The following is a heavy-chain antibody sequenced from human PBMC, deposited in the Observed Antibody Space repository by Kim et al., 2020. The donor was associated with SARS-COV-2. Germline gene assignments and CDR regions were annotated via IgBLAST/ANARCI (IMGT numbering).Heavy chain of an antibody. CDR3: AKDRSLYY. Sequence: GGSLRLSCAASGFTVSSNYMSWVRQAPGKGLEWVAIIHDGGSTNYEESVEGRFNVTRDNFKNISYLQMNNLRVEDTAVYYCAKDRSLYYWGQGTLVTVSA. V-gene: IGHV3-66*01. CDR1: GFTVSSNY. J-gene: IGHJ4*02. CDR2: IHDGGST.